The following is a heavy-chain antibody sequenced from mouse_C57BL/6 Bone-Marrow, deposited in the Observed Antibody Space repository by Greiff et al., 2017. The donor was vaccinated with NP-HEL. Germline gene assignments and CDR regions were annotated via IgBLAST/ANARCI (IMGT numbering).Heavy chain of an antibody. CDR1: GYTFTSYD. Sequence: VQLQQSGPELVKPGASVKLSCKASGYTFTSYDINWVKQRPGQGLEWIGWIYPRDGSTKYNEKFKGKATLTVDTSSSTAYMELHSLTSEDSAVYFCARWGVTSYWYFDVWGTGTTVTVSS. V-gene: IGHV1-85*01. CDR2: IYPRDGST. J-gene: IGHJ1*03. D-gene: IGHD2-2*01. CDR3: ARWGVTSYWYFDV.